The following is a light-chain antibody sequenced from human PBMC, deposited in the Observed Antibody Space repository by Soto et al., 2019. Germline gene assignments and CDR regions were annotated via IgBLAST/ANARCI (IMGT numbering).Light chain of an antibody. CDR1: SSDVGAYNY. V-gene: IGLV2-14*01. CDR3: SSYTSSSRV. J-gene: IGLJ3*02. Sequence: QSALAQPPSASGSPGQSVTISCTGTSSDVGAYNYVSWYQQHPGKAPKLMIYDVSNRPSGVSNRFSGSKSGNTASLTISGLQAEDEADYYCSSYTSSSRVFGGGTKVTVL. CDR2: DVS.